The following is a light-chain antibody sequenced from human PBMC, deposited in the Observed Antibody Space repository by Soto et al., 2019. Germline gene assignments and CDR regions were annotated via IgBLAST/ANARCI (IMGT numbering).Light chain of an antibody. Sequence: QSALTQPASVSGSPGQSITISCTGTSSDVGGYNHVSWYQQHPGKVPKLMIYDVSNRPSGVSNRFSGSKSGNTASLTISGLQADDEADYYCSSYTSSSTVVFGGGTKLTVL. CDR2: DVS. V-gene: IGLV2-14*01. J-gene: IGLJ2*01. CDR1: SSDVGGYNH. CDR3: SSYTSSSTVV.